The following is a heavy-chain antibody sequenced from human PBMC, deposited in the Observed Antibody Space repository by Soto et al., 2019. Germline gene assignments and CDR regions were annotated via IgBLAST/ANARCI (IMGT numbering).Heavy chain of an antibody. Sequence: EVQLVESGGGLVQPGGSVRLSCAASGFTFSLYSMSWVRQAPGKGLEWVSYISRSSTGIHYADSVKGRFTISRDDATNSMHLQMNSLRDGETAVYYCAREVTWGLYFWGKGTTVTISS. D-gene: IGHD3-10*01. J-gene: IGHJ6*04. CDR3: AREVTWGLYF. V-gene: IGHV3-48*02. CDR2: ISRSSTGI. CDR1: GFTFSLYS.